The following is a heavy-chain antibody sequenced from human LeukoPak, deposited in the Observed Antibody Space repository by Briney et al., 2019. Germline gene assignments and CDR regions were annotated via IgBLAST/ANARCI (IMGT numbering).Heavy chain of an antibody. J-gene: IGHJ5*02. Sequence: ASVTVSCKASGGTFSSYAISWVRQAPGQGLEWMGGIIPIFGTANYAQKFQGRVTITADESTSTAYMELSSLRSEDTAVYYCADLGYCSGGSCPNWFDPWGQGTLVTVSS. CDR1: GGTFSSYA. CDR2: IIPIFGTA. V-gene: IGHV1-69*13. CDR3: ADLGYCSGGSCPNWFDP. D-gene: IGHD2-15*01.